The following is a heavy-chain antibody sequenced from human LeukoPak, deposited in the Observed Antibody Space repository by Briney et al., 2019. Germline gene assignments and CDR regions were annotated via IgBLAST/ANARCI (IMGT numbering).Heavy chain of an antibody. CDR3: ARVLPVASRDY. CDR2: IKQDGSGK. Sequence: PGGSLRLSCAASGFTFSTYWMSWVRQAPGKGLEWVANIKQDGSGKFYVDSVKGRFTISRDNAKNSMYLQMNSLRAEDTAVYYCARVLPVASRDYWGQGTLVTVSS. D-gene: IGHD2-2*01. CDR1: GFTFSTYW. V-gene: IGHV3-7*01. J-gene: IGHJ4*02.